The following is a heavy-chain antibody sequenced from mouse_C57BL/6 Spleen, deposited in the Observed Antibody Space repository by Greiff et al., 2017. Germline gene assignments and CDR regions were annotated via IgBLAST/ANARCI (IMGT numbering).Heavy chain of an antibody. J-gene: IGHJ3*01. D-gene: IGHD2-4*01. CDR3: ARGMDYDAAWFAY. CDR2: IYPRSGNT. V-gene: IGHV1-81*01. CDR1: GYTFTSYG. Sequence: QVQLQQSGAELARPGASVKLSCKASGYTFTSYGISWVKQRTGQGLEWIGEIYPRSGNTYYNEQFKGKATLTADKSSSTAYMELRSLTSEDSAVYFCARGMDYDAAWFAYWGQGTLVTVSA.